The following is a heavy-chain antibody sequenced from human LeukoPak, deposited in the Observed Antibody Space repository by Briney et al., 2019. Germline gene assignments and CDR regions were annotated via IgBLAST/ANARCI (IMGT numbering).Heavy chain of an antibody. J-gene: IGHJ4*02. CDR1: GFTFSSYS. CDR3: ARGDFDY. V-gene: IGHV3-53*01. CDR2: AFSDGRT. Sequence: GGSLRLSCAASGFTFSSYSINWVRQAPGKGLEWVSIAFSDGRTFYADSVKGRFTISRDSSKNTVFLQMNSLRAEDTAVYYCARGDFDYWGQGTLVTVSS.